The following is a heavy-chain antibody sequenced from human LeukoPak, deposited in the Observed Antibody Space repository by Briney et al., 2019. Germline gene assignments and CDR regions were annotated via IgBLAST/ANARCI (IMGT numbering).Heavy chain of an antibody. Sequence: SETLSLTCTVSGGSINSYYWSWIRQPPGKGLEWIGYIYYSGSTNYNPSLKSRVTISRDTSKNQFSLRLRSVTAADTAVYYCTSGGMVSGDYWGHGTLVTVSS. J-gene: IGHJ4*01. CDR3: TSGGMVSGDY. D-gene: IGHD2-8*01. V-gene: IGHV4-59*01. CDR1: GGSINSYY. CDR2: IYYSGST.